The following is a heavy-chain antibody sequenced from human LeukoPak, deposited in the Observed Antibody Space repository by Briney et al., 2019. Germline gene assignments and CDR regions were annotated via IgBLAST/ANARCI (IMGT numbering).Heavy chain of an antibody. CDR2: ISYDGSNK. V-gene: IGHV3-30*18. Sequence: GGSLRLSCASSGFTFSTYGMHWVRQAPGKGLEWVAVISYDGSNKFYADYVKGRFTISRDNSKNTLYLQMNSLRGEDTAVYYCAKDYCSSTSCPDYYGLDVWGQGTTVTVSS. CDR1: GFTFSTYG. J-gene: IGHJ6*02. CDR3: AKDYCSSTSCPDYYGLDV. D-gene: IGHD2-2*01.